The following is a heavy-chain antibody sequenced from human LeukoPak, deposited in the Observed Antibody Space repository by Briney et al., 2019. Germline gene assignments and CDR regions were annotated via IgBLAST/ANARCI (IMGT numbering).Heavy chain of an antibody. D-gene: IGHD3-3*01. J-gene: IGHJ4*02. CDR3: AKDHNDFWSGYPPN. CDR2: IYSGGST. Sequence: GGSLRLSCAASGFTVSSNYMSWVRQAPGKGLEWVSVIYSGGSTYYADSVKGRFTISRHNSKNTLYLQMNSLRAEDTAVYYCAKDHNDFWSGYPPNWGQGTLVTVSS. V-gene: IGHV3-53*04. CDR1: GFTVSSNY.